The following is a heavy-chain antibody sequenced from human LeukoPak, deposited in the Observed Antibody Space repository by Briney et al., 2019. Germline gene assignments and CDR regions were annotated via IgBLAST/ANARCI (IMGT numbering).Heavy chain of an antibody. J-gene: IGHJ5*02. D-gene: IGHD2-21*02. V-gene: IGHV4-30-4*01. CDR2: IYYSGST. CDR1: GGSISSYY. CDR3: ARGGVVTATHNWFDP. Sequence: SETLSLTCTVSGGSISSYYWSWIRQPPGKDLEWIGYIYYSGSTYYNPSLKSRVAISVDTSKNQFSLKLSSVTAADTAVYYCARGGVVTATHNWFDPWGQGTLVTVSS.